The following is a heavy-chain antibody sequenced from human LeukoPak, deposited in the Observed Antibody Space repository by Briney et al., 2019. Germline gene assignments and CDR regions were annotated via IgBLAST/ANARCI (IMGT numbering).Heavy chain of an antibody. CDR1: GFTFSSYW. CDR2: INHDGSST. D-gene: IGHD1-26*01. Sequence: GGSLRLSCAASGFTFSSYWMHWVRQAPGKGLVWVSRINHDGSSTNYADSVKGRFTISRDNAKNTLFLQMNSLRVEDTAVYYCAKPLGGTPGYWGQGTLVTVSS. V-gene: IGHV3-74*01. J-gene: IGHJ4*02. CDR3: AKPLGGTPGY.